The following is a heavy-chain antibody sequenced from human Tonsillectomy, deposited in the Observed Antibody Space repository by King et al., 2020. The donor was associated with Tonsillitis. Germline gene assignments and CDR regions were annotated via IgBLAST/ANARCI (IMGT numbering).Heavy chain of an antibody. CDR3: ARNTYDFLTGYDLAINWFDP. CDR1: GYSISSGYY. CDR2: IFHSGST. Sequence: QLQESGPGLVKPSEPLSLTCAVTGYSISSGYYWAWIRQPPGKGLEWIGNIFHSGSTYYNPSLESRVIISVDTAKNQFSLKMRSVTAADTAIYYCARNTYDFLTGYDLAINWFDPWGQGTLVTVSS. J-gene: IGHJ5*02. V-gene: IGHV4-38-2*01. D-gene: IGHD3-9*01.